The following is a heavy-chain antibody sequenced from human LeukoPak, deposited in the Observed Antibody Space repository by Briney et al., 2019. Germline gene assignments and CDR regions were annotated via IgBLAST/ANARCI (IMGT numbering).Heavy chain of an antibody. CDR2: INSDGSST. Sequence: GGSLRLSCAASGFTFSSYWMHWVRQAPGKGLVWVSRINSDGSSTSYADSVKGRFTISRDNAKNSLYLQMNSLRAEDTAVYYCAREGSSSWGTNWFDPWGQGILVTVSS. CDR1: GFTFSSYW. J-gene: IGHJ5*02. V-gene: IGHV3-74*01. CDR3: AREGSSSWGTNWFDP. D-gene: IGHD6-13*01.